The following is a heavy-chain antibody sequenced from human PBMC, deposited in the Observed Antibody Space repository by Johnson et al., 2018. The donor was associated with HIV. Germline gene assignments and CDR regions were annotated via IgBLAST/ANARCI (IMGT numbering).Heavy chain of an antibody. V-gene: IGHV3-11*04. J-gene: IGHJ3*02. D-gene: IGHD4-17*01. CDR2: ISTSGGGI. CDR1: GFTFSDYY. Sequence: QVQLVESGGGVVRPGGSLRLSCAASGFTFSDYYMSWIRQAPGKGLEWVSYISTSGGGIYYADSVKGRFTISRDNARNSLYLQMNGLRAEDTAVYYGARADLYGAGPYAFDIWGQGTMVTVSS. CDR3: ARADLYGAGPYAFDI.